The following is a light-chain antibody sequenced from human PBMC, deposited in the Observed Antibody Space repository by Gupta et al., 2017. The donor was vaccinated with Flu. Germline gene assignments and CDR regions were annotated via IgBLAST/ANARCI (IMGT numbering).Light chain of an antibody. CDR3: SSCTSSTTLV. J-gene: IGLJ2*01. CDR1: SSDIGSYKY. Sequence: QSALTQPASVSGSPGQSITISCTGTSSDIGSYKYVSWYQQHPGKAPQLLIFDVTNRPSGVSTRFSGSTSGDTAFLTISGLQAEDEADYYCSSCTSSTTLVFGGGTRLTVL. CDR2: DVT. V-gene: IGLV2-14*01.